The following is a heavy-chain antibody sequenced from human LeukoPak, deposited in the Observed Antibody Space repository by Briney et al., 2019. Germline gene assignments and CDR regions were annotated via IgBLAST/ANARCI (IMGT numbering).Heavy chain of an antibody. J-gene: IGHJ1*01. CDR1: GYTLTELS. CDR3: ATVSYYYDSSGYQGYFQH. CDR2: FDPEDGET. V-gene: IGHV1-24*01. D-gene: IGHD3-22*01. Sequence: ASVKVSCKVSGYTLTELSIHWVRQAPGKGLEWMGGFDPEDGETIYAQRFQGRVTMTEDTSTGTAYMELSSLRSEDAAVYYCATVSYYYDSSGYQGYFQHWGQGILVTVSS.